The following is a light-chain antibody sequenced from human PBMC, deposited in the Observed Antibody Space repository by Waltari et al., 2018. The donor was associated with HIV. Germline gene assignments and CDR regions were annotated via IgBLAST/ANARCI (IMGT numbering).Light chain of an antibody. J-gene: IGKJ2*01. V-gene: IGKV1-39*01. CDR3: QQSYSTPYT. CDR1: QSISSY. CDR2: AAS. Sequence: DIKMTQSPSSLSASVGDRVSITCRASQSISSYLNWYQQKPGKAPNLLIYAASSLQSGVTSRFSGSGSGTDFTLTISSLQPEDFATYYCQQSYSTPYTFGQGTKLEIK.